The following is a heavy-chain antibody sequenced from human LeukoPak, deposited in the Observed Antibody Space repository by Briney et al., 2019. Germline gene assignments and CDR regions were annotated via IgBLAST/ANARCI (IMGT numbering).Heavy chain of an antibody. CDR3: ARGYGDDGIDYYYMDV. CDR1: GLSFSTHS. V-gene: IGHV3-21*04. D-gene: IGHD4-17*01. CDR2: ISGSSSYV. J-gene: IGHJ6*03. Sequence: PGGSLRLSCTASGLSFSTHSMNWVRQAPGKGLEWVSSISGSSSYVFYADAVKGRFTISRDNAKNSLYLQMNSLRVEDTAVYYCARGYGDDGIDYYYMDVWGKGTTVTVSS.